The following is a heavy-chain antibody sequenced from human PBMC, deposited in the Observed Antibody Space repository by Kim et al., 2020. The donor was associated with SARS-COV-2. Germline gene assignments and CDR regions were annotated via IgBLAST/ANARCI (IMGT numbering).Heavy chain of an antibody. CDR2: IYYSGST. CDR1: GGSISSGGYY. V-gene: IGHV4-31*03. J-gene: IGHJ4*02. Sequence: SETLSLTCTVSGGSISSGGYYWSWIRQHPGKGLEWIGYIYYSGSTYYNPSLKSRVTISVDTSKNQFSLKLSSVTAADTAVYYCAASKGSLLPFDYWGQGTLVTVSS. CDR3: AASKGSLLPFDY.